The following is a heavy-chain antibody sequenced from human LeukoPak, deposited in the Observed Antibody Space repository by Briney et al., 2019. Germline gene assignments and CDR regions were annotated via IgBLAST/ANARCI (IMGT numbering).Heavy chain of an antibody. CDR1: GFVFSKNG. CDR2: ISYDGSNK. J-gene: IGHJ6*03. V-gene: IGHV3-30*19. CDR3: ARDSKGGSYYYYYYYMDV. Sequence: GGSLRLSCATSGFVFSKNGMHWVRQAPGKGLEWVAVISYDGSNKYYADSVKGRFTISRDNSKNTLYLQMNSLRAEDTAVYYCARDSKGGSYYYYYYYMDVWGKGTTVTVSS. D-gene: IGHD1-26*01.